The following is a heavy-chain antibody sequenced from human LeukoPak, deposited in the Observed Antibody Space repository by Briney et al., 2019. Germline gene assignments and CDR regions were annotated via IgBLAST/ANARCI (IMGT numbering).Heavy chain of an antibody. J-gene: IGHJ4*02. V-gene: IGHV3-33*06. CDR2: IWYDGSNK. CDR1: GFTFSSYG. Sequence: GRSLRLSCAASGFTFSSYGMPWVRQAPGKGLEWVAVIWYDGSNKYYADSVKGRFTISRDNSKNTPYLQMNSLRAEDKAVYYCAKGQSSGYYYYFDYWGQGTLVTVSS. D-gene: IGHD3-22*01. CDR3: AKGQSSGYYYYFDY.